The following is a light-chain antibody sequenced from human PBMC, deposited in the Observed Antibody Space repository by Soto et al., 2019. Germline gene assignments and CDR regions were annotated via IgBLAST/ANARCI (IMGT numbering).Light chain of an antibody. J-gene: IGLJ2*01. V-gene: IGLV2-23*02. CDR2: EVT. Sequence: QSALTQPASVSGSPGQSITISCTGTSSDVGGYDLVSWFQLHPAKAPRLMIYEVTKRPLGVSDRFSGSKSGNTASLTISGLQSEDEGNYYCSSYAGTFRLVVFGGGTKLTVL. CDR3: SSYAGTFRLVV. CDR1: SSDVGGYDL.